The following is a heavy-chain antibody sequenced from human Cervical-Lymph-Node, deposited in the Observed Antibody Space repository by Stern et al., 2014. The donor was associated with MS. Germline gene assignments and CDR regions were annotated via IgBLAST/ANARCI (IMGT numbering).Heavy chain of an antibody. CDR3: ARGVTYCGGDCYGWYFDL. D-gene: IGHD2-21*02. CDR1: GFTFSSYA. Sequence: VQLVESGGGLVQPGGSLRLSCAASGFTFSSYAMHWVRQAPGKGLEYVSVISSNGSSTYYASSVKGRVTISRDNSKNTLYLHMGSLRVEDMAVYYCARGVTYCGGDCYGWYFDLWGRGTLVTVSS. V-gene: IGHV3-64*01. CDR2: ISSNGSST. J-gene: IGHJ2*01.